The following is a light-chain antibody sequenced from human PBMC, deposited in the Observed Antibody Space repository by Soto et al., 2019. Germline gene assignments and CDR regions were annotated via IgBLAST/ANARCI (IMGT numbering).Light chain of an antibody. CDR2: RNN. Sequence: QSVLTQPPSASGTPGQRVTISCSGSSSNIGNNHVYWYQHLPGTAPKLLIYRNNQRPSGVPDRFSGSKSGTSASLAISGLRSEDEADYYCAAWDDSLSVLFGGGTKLTVL. CDR3: AAWDDSLSVL. J-gene: IGLJ2*01. V-gene: IGLV1-47*01. CDR1: SSNIGNNH.